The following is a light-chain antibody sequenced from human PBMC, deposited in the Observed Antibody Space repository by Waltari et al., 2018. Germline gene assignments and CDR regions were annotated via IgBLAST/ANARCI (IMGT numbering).Light chain of an antibody. V-gene: IGKV3-11*01. Sequence: EIVLTQSPATLSLSPGERATLSCRASQSVSSYVAWYQKKAGQDPRFLIYDASNRATGMPARFSGRGSGTDFTLTISSLEPEEFAVYYCQQRSNWPPLSTFGPGTKVDIK. CDR2: DAS. CDR1: QSVSSY. J-gene: IGKJ3*01. CDR3: QQRSNWPPLST.